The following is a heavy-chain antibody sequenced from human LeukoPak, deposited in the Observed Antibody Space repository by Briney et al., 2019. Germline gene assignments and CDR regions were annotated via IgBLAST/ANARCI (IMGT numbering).Heavy chain of an antibody. J-gene: IGHJ4*02. Sequence: PSETLSLTCAVYGGSFSGYYWSWIRQPPGKGLEWIGEINHSGSTNYNPSLKSRVTISVDTSKNQFSLQLNSVTPEDTAVYYCARNRGQLVRGFDYWGQGTLVTVSS. D-gene: IGHD6-6*01. CDR2: INHSGST. CDR1: GGSFSGYY. V-gene: IGHV4-34*01. CDR3: ARNRGQLVRGFDY.